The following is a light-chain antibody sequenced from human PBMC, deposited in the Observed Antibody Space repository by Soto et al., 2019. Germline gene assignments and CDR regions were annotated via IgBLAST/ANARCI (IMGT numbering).Light chain of an antibody. CDR1: RRLRNNY. CDR2: DAS. V-gene: IGKV3-20*01. Sequence: EIVLTQSPGTLSLSPGERATLSCRASRRLRNNYIAWYQQKLGQAPRLLIYDASIRATGVPDRFSGSGSGADFTLTISILAPADFALYHCKQYDESPPTFGQGNRLAIK. CDR3: KQYDESPPT. J-gene: IGKJ2*01.